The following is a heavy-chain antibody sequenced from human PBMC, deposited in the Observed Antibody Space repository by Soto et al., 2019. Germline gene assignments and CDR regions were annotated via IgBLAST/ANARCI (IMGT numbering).Heavy chain of an antibody. J-gene: IGHJ4*02. V-gene: IGHV3-72*01. Sequence: EVQLVESGGGLVQPGGSLRLSCEVSGFTFSDYFMDWVRQAPGKGLEWVGRITNKAHSYTTEYAASLKGSFTISRDDSKNSLYLQMNSVEMDDTAVYYCAAIRGVVGYWGQGALVTVSS. D-gene: IGHD3-10*01. CDR3: AAIRGVVGY. CDR2: ITNKAHSYTT. CDR1: GFTFSDYF.